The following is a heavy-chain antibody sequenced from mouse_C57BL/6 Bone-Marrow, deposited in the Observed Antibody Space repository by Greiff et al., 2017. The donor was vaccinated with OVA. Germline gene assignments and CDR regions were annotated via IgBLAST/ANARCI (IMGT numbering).Heavy chain of an antibody. V-gene: IGHV14-2*01. CDR1: GFNIKDYY. J-gene: IGHJ1*03. CDR3: ARLTLLSKGHYWYFDV. D-gene: IGHD2-1*01. CDR2: IDPEDGET. Sequence: EVMLVESGAELVKPGASVKLSCTASGFNIKDYYMHWVKQRTEQGLEWIGRIDPEDGETKYAPKFQGKATITADTSYNTAYLQLSSLTSEDTAVYYCARLTLLSKGHYWYFDVWGTGTTVTVSS.